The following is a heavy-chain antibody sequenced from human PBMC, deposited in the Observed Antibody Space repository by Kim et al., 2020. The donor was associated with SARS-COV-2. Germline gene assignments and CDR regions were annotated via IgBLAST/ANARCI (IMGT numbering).Heavy chain of an antibody. V-gene: IGHV1-46*01. CDR2: INPSGGST. J-gene: IGHJ4*02. CDR3: ARDSRLRFNLVSSLNGSGSLTLRY. Sequence: ASVKVSCKASGYTFTSYYMHWVRQAPGQGLEWMGIINPSGGSTSYAQKFQGRVTMTRDTSTSTVYMELSSLRSEDTAVYYCARDSRLRFNLVSSLNGSGSLTLRYWGQGTLVTVSS. D-gene: IGHD3-10*01. CDR1: GYTFTSYY.